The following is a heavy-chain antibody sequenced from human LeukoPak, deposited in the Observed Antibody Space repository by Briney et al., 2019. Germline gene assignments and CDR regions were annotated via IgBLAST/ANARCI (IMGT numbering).Heavy chain of an antibody. CDR3: ARVRGSYSIDY. CDR2: ISSSGSTI. D-gene: IGHD1-26*01. J-gene: IGHJ4*02. Sequence: GGSLRLYCAASGFTFSDSYMSWIRQAPGLLLEWISYISSSGSTIHYADSVKGRFTISRDNAKNSLYLQMNSLRAEDTAVYYCARVRGSYSIDYWGQGTLVTVSS. V-gene: IGHV3-11*04. CDR1: GFTFSDSY.